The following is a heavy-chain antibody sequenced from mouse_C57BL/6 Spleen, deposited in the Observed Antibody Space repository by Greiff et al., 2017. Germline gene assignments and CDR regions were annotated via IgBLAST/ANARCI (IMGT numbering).Heavy chain of an antibody. CDR3: ASWDLGLYAMDD. CDR2: IDPSDSYT. Sequence: QVQLQQPGAELVRPGTSVKLSCKASGYTFTSYWMHWVKQRPGQGLEWIGVIDPSDSYTNYNQKFKGKATLTVDTSSSTAYMQLSSLTSEDSAVYYCASWDLGLYAMDDWGKGTSVTVSS. D-gene: IGHD4-1*01. V-gene: IGHV1-59*01. J-gene: IGHJ4*01. CDR1: GYTFTSYW.